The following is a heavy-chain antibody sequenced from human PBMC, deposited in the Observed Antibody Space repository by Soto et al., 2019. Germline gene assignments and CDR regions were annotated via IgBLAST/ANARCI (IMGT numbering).Heavy chain of an antibody. CDR3: AKVVLLWSGDSVAFDI. CDR1: GFTFSSYG. V-gene: IGHV3-30*18. D-gene: IGHD3-10*01. J-gene: IGHJ3*02. CDR2: ISYDGSNK. Sequence: GGSLRLSCAASGFTFSSYGMHWVRQAPGKGLEWVAVISYDGSNKYYADSVKGRFTISRDNSKNTLYLQMNSLRAEDTAVYYCAKVVLLWSGDSVAFDIWGQGTMVTVSS.